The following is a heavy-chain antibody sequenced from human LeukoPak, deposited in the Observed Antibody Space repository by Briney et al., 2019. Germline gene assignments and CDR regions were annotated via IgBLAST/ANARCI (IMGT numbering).Heavy chain of an antibody. D-gene: IGHD6-19*01. CDR1: GYTFTSYA. J-gene: IGHJ4*02. V-gene: IGHV1-18*01. CDR3: ARDQLWLVQPRSANLNLDY. CDR2: ISVYNGNT. Sequence: ASVKVSCKASGYTFTSYAISWVRQAPGQGLEWMGWISVYNGNTNFAQKLQGRVTMTADTSTSTAYMELRSLRSDDTAVYYCARDQLWLVQPRSANLNLDYWGRGTLVTVSS.